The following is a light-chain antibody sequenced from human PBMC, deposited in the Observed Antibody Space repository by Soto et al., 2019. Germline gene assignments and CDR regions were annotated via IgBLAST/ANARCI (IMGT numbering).Light chain of an antibody. CDR2: EVN. V-gene: IGLV2-8*01. CDR1: SSDIGGYNY. CDR3: SSYSGSNMGV. J-gene: IGLJ2*01. Sequence: QSALTQPPSASGSPGQSVAISCTGTSSDIGGYNYVSWYQIHPGKAPKLMIYEVNKLPSGVPDRFSGSKSGNTASLIVSGLQAEDEADYYCSSYSGSNMGVFGGGTKLTAL.